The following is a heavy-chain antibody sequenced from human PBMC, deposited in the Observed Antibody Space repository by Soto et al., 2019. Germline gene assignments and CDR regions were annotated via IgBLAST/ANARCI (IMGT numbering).Heavy chain of an antibody. V-gene: IGHV3-11*01. CDR1: GFTFSDYY. CDR2: ISSSGSTI. Sequence: GGSLRLSCAASGFTFSDYYMSWIRQAPGKGLEWVSYISSSGSTIYYADSVKGRFTISRDNAKNSLYLQMNSLRAEDTAVYYCARADEAVAGTGYYYGMDVWGQGTTVTVSS. J-gene: IGHJ6*02. CDR3: ARADEAVAGTGYYYGMDV. D-gene: IGHD6-19*01.